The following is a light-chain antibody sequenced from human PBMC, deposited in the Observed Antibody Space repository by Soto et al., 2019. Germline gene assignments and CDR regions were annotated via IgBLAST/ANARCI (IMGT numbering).Light chain of an antibody. CDR3: GSFTTSSTLG. CDR1: NSDIGYYNF. J-gene: IGLJ1*01. V-gene: IGLV2-14*03. CDR2: DVS. Sequence: QSVLTQPASVSGSPGQSITISCTGTNSDIGYYNFVYWYQQHPDKAPKLIIFDVSNRPSGVSLRFSGSKSGNTASLTISGLQAEDEADYYCGSFTTSSTLGIGPGTKLTVL.